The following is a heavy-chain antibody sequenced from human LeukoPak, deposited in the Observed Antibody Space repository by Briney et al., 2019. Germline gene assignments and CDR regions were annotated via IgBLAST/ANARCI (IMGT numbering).Heavy chain of an antibody. V-gene: IGHV3-21*01. J-gene: IGHJ3*02. D-gene: IGHD1-26*01. CDR2: ISSSSSYI. CDR1: GFTFSSYS. Sequence: PGGSLTLYCAASGFTFSSYSMNWVRQAPGKGLEWVSSISSSSSYIYYADSVKGRFTISRDNAKNSLYLQMNSLRAEDTAVYYCARDREGATLNDAFDIWGQGTMVTV. CDR3: ARDREGATLNDAFDI.